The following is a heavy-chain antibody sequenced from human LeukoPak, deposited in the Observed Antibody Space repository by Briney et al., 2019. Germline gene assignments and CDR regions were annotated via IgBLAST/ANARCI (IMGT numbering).Heavy chain of an antibody. Sequence: SETLSLTCTVSGDSINNNNYYCGWIRQPPGNGLEWIGNIYYNGRTYYSPSLKSRGTISVDTSNNQFSLRLSFVTAADTAVYYCARITDRTIIGEIMHGFDIWGQGTPVTVSP. CDR1: GDSINNNNYY. CDR3: ARITDRTIIGEIMHGFDI. D-gene: IGHD3-3*01. CDR2: IYYNGRT. V-gene: IGHV4-39*01. J-gene: IGHJ3*02.